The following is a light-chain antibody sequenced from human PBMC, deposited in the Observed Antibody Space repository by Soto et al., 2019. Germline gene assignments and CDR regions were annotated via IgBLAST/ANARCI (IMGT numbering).Light chain of an antibody. J-gene: IGKJ5*01. V-gene: IGKV3-15*01. CDR3: QQYNNWPIT. Sequence: EIVMTQSPATLSVSPGERATLSCRASQSVSSYLAWYQQKPGQAPRLLIYGASTRATGIPVRFSGSASGTEFTLTISSLQSEDFAVYYCQQYNNWPITFGQGTRLEIK. CDR1: QSVSSY. CDR2: GAS.